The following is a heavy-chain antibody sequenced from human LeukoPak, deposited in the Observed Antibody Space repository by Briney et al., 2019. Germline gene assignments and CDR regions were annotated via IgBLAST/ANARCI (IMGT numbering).Heavy chain of an antibody. CDR2: ISTGGHNT. CDR1: GFTLRSSG. D-gene: IGHD2-15*01. CDR3: VTQRGYCSDGSCYFDY. Sequence: GGSLRLSCAASGFTLRSSGMSWVRQAPGKGLEWVSAISTGGHNTYYADSVKGRFTISRDNSKNTLYLQMNSLRAEDTAVYYCVTQRGYCSDGSCYFDYWGQGTLVTVSS. V-gene: IGHV3-23*01. J-gene: IGHJ4*02.